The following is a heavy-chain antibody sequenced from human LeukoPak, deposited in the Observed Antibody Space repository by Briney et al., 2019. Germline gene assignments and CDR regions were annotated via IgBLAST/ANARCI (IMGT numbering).Heavy chain of an antibody. CDR2: IYHSGST. J-gene: IGHJ5*02. Sequence: PSETLSLTCTVSGYSISSGYYWGWIRQPPGKGLEWIGSIYHSGSTYYNPSLKSRVTISVDTSKNQFSLKLSSVTAADTAVYYCARDYGDFLGWFDPWGQGTLVTVSS. CDR1: GYSISSGYY. D-gene: IGHD4-17*01. V-gene: IGHV4-38-2*02. CDR3: ARDYGDFLGWFDP.